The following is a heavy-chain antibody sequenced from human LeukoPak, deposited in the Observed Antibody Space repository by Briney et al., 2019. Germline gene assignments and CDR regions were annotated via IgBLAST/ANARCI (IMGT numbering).Heavy chain of an antibody. V-gene: IGHV1-2*02. J-gene: IGHJ3*01. CDR2: INPNSGGT. Sequence: GASVKVPCTASGHIFTVDSIHWVRQAPGQGLEWMGWINPNSGGTNYAQKFQGRVTMTRDTSISTAYMELSRLRSDDTAVYYCARDRAGYCSSRSCSQGGFDFWGQGTMVTVSA. CDR3: ARDRAGYCSSRSCSQGGFDF. CDR1: GHIFTVDS. D-gene: IGHD2-2*01.